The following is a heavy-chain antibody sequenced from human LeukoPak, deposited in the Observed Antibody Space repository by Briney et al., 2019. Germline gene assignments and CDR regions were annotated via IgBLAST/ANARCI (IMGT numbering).Heavy chain of an antibody. J-gene: IGHJ4*02. D-gene: IGHD6-19*01. CDR2: IYYSGST. CDR3: ATRGWDLSFTY. V-gene: IGHV4-31*03. CDR1: GGSISSGGYY. Sequence: SQTLSLTCTVAGGSISSGGYYWSWIRQHPGKGLEWIGYIYYSGSTYYNPSLKSRVTISVDTSKNQFSLKLSSVTAADTAVYYCATRGWDLSFTYWGQGTLVTVSS.